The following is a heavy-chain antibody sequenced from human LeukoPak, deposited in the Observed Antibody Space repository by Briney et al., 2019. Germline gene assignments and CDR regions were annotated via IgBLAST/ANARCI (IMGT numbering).Heavy chain of an antibody. V-gene: IGHV1-69*05. CDR3: ARALGYSSGWHYFDY. CDR2: IIPIFGTA. D-gene: IGHD6-19*01. CDR1: GGTFSSYA. Sequence: SVKVSCKASGGTFSSYAISWVRQAPGQGLEWMGGIIPIFGTANYAQKFQGRVTITTDESTSTAYMELSSLRSEDTAVYYCARALGYSSGWHYFDYWGRGTLVTVSS. J-gene: IGHJ4*02.